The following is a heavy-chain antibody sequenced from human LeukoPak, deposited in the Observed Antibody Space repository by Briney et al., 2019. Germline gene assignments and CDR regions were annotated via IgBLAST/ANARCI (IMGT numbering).Heavy chain of an antibody. CDR3: ATNRVATLIQYYYYYYIDL. D-gene: IGHD5-12*01. J-gene: IGHJ6*03. Sequence: SVKVSCKASGGTFSSYAISWVRQAPGQGLEWMGRIIPIFGTANYAQKFQGRVTITTDECTSTAYMELSSLRSEDTAVYYCATNRVATLIQYYYYYYIDLWGKGTTVTVSS. V-gene: IGHV1-69*05. CDR2: IIPIFGTA. CDR1: GGTFSSYA.